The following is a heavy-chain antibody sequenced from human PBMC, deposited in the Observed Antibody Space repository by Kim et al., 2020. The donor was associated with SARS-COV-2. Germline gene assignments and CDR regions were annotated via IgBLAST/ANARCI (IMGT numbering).Heavy chain of an antibody. Sequence: KFQGRVTITADESTSTAYMELSSLRSEDTAVYYCAKRITMVRGAFYGMDVWGQGTTVTVSS. D-gene: IGHD3-10*01. V-gene: IGHV1-69*01. J-gene: IGHJ6*02. CDR3: AKRITMVRGAFYGMDV.